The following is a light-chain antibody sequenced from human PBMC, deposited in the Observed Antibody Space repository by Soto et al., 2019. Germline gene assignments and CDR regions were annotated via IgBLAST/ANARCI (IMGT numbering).Light chain of an antibody. CDR1: QSVRSTS. J-gene: IGKJ2*01. CDR3: QQYGGSPPYT. CDR2: SSS. V-gene: IGKV3-20*01. Sequence: IVLTQSPGTLSLSPGERATLSCRASQSVRSTSLAWYQQKPGQAPRLLIYSSSSRATGIPDRFSGSGSGTHFTLTISRLEPEDFALYYCQQYGGSPPYTFGQGTK.